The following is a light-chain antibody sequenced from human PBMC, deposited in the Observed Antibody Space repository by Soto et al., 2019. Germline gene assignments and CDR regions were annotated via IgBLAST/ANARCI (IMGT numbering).Light chain of an antibody. CDR3: QQYGNLLFT. CDR2: DAS. J-gene: IGKJ3*01. Sequence: DIQMTQSPSSLSASVGDRVTINCQASQDISNYLNWYQQKPGKAPKLLIYDASNLETGVPSRFSGSGSGTDFTFTISSLQPEDIATYYCQQYGNLLFTFGPGTKVHIK. CDR1: QDISNY. V-gene: IGKV1-33*01.